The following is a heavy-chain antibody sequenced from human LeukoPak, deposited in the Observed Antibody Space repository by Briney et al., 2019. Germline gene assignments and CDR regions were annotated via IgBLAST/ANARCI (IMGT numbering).Heavy chain of an antibody. V-gene: IGHV3-53*01. J-gene: IGHJ6*03. D-gene: IGHD6-6*01. CDR1: GFTVSSNY. Sequence: GGSLRLSCAASGFTVSSNYMSWVRQAPGKGLEWVSVIYSGGSTYYADSVKGRFTISRDNSKNTLYLQMNSLRAEDTAVYYCAKGSSSGPYYYMDVWGKGTTVTVSS. CDR2: IYSGGST. CDR3: AKGSSSGPYYYMDV.